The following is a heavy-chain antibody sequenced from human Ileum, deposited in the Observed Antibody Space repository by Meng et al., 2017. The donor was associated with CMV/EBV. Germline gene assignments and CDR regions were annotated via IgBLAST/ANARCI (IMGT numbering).Heavy chain of an antibody. J-gene: IGHJ4*02. CDR1: GYTFTSYD. CDR2: INPNGGGT. D-gene: IGHD2-15*01. Sequence: ASVKVSCKASGYTFTSYDINWVRQATGQGLEWMGWINPNGGGTNYPQKFQGRVTMTRDTSISTAYMELNSLRSGDTAVYYCARTQENAAVYWGQGTLVTVSS. CDR3: ARTQENAAVY. V-gene: IGHV1-2*02.